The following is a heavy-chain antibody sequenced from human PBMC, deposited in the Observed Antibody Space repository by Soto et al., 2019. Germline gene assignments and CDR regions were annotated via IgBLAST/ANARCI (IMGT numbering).Heavy chain of an antibody. CDR3: ARGGALSTSWYWGDGLDS. D-gene: IGHD6-13*01. V-gene: IGHV1-69*06. CDR2: IIPVFGTP. CDR1: GYSFSSRA. Sequence: QVQLEQSGSEVKKSGSSVKVSCKASGYSFSSRAVSWVRQAPGQGLEWMGGIIPVFGTPSYAQKFQGRVTISADRSTNTSSLELRSLRSEDTAVYYCARGGALSTSWYWGDGLDSWGQGTQVTVSS. J-gene: IGHJ4*02.